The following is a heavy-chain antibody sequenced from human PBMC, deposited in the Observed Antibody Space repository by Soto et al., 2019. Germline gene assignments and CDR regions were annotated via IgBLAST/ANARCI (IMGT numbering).Heavy chain of an antibody. D-gene: IGHD6-13*01. J-gene: IGHJ1*01. CDR1: GFTFDYYA. CDR3: VKDESINWYSGHFRH. CDR2: INWNSGSI. V-gene: IGHV3-9*01. Sequence: PGGSLRLSCAASGFTFDYYAMHWVRQVPGKGLEWVSGINWNSGSIGYADSVKGRFAISRDSAKNSLHLQMNSLRAEDTAFYYCVKDESINWYSGHFRHWGQGTLVTVSS.